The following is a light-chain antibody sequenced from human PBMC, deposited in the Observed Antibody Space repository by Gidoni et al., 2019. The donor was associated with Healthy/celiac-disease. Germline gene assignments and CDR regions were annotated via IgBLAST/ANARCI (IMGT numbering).Light chain of an antibody. CDR2: EGS. V-gene: IGLV2-23*01. CDR1: SSDVGSYNL. CDR3: CSYAGSSTV. J-gene: IGLJ7*01. Sequence: GTSSDVGSYNLVSWYQQHPGKAPKLMIYEGSKRPSGVSNRFSGSKSGYTASLTISGLQAEDEADYYCCSYAGSSTVVGGGTQLTVL.